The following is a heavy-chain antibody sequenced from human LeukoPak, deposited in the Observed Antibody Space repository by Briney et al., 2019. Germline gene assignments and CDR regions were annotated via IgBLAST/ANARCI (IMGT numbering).Heavy chain of an antibody. CDR3: ARYGDYSVKD. Sequence: SETLSLACTVSGGSISRYYWTWIRQPPGKGLEWIGYIYYSGSTNYNPSLKSRVTISVDTSKNQFSLKLSSVTAADTAVYYCARYGDYSVKDWGQGTLVTVSS. J-gene: IGHJ4*02. D-gene: IGHD4-17*01. CDR1: GGSISRYY. V-gene: IGHV4-59*08. CDR2: IYYSGST.